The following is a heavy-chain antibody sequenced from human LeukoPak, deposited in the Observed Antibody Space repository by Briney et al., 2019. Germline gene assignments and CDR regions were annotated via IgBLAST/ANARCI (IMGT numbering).Heavy chain of an antibody. CDR1: GYSFTNYW. V-gene: IGHV5-51*01. Sequence: GGSLKISYKGSGYSFTNYWIGWVRQMPGKGLEWMGFIYPGDSDTRYSPSFQGQVSISADKSISTAYLQWSSLKASDTAIYYCARSYCSSGSCYNLNIWGQGTMVTVSS. J-gene: IGHJ3*02. CDR2: IYPGDSDT. D-gene: IGHD2-15*01. CDR3: ARSYCSSGSCYNLNI.